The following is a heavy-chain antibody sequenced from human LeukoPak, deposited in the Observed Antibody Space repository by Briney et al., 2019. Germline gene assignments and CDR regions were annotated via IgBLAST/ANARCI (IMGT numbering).Heavy chain of an antibody. CDR1: GIPFSSSW. CDR2: ITNDGTST. Sequence: PGGSLRLSCAASGIPFSSSWMHWVRQAPGKGLLWVARITNDGTSTTYADSVEGRFTISRDNAKNTLFLQMNSLRAEDTAVYYCARDLSPRNWAQGTLVTVSS. J-gene: IGHJ4*02. CDR3: ARDLSPRN. V-gene: IGHV3-74*01.